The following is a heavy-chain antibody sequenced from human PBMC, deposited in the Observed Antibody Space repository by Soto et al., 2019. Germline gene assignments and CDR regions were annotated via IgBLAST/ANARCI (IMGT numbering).Heavy chain of an antibody. CDR2: ISSDSRTI. D-gene: IGHD3-3*01. Sequence: GGSLRLSCVASGFSLSDYAVNWVRQAPGKGLEWVSFISSDSRTIYYADSVEGRFTVSRDNARNSVSLQMDSLRDKGAAVYYCARIKLVEWFFINVDAYDMDVWGQGTPVTVSS. J-gene: IGHJ6*02. V-gene: IGHV3-48*02. CDR3: ARIKLVEWFFINVDAYDMDV. CDR1: GFSLSDYA.